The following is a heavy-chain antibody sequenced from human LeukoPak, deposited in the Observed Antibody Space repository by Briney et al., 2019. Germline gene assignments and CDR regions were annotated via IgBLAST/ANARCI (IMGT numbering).Heavy chain of an antibody. CDR2: ITGSGGST. J-gene: IGHJ6*02. V-gene: IGHV3-23*01. CDR3: AKGAPTKGPYGMDV. Sequence: PGGSLRLSCAASGFTFSNYAMSWVRQAPGKGLEWVSAITGSGGSTYYVDSLKGRFTISRDNSKNTLYLQMNSLTVEDTAVYYCAKGAPTKGPYGMDVWGQGTLVTVSS. CDR1: GFTFSNYA.